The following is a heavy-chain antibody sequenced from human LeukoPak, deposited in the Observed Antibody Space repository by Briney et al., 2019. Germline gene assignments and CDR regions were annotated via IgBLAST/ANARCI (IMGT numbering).Heavy chain of an antibody. Sequence: GGSLRLSCAASGFTFRSYAMSWVRQAPGKGLEWVSSISGSGGSTYYADSVKGRFTISRDNSQNTVYLQMNSLRAEDTAVYYCAKDGDGYYGSGSYSDYWGQGTLVTVSS. CDR1: GFTFRSYA. J-gene: IGHJ4*02. CDR3: AKDGDGYYGSGSYSDY. D-gene: IGHD3-10*01. CDR2: ISGSGGST. V-gene: IGHV3-23*01.